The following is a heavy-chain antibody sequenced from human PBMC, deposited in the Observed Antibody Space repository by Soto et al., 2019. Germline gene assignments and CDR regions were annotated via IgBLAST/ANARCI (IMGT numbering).Heavy chain of an antibody. CDR2: TYYTSKWYN. D-gene: IGHD1-26*01. J-gene: IGHJ4*01. V-gene: IGHV6-1*01. CDR3: ARVSIIGSYSHFDY. CDR1: GDSVSSNSAA. Sequence: SQTLSLTCVISGDSVSSNSAAWNCIIQSPSRVLEWLARTYYTSKWYNDYAVSVKSRITINADTSKNQFSLQLNSVTPEDTAVYYCARVSIIGSYSHFDYWGQGTLVTVSS.